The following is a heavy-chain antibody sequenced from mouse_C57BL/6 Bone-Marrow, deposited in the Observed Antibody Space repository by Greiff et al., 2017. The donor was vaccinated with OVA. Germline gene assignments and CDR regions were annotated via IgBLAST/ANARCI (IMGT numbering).Heavy chain of an antibody. CDR1: GFNIKDDY. J-gene: IGHJ4*01. CDR3: TTQGLLRGYYAMDY. V-gene: IGHV14-4*01. Sequence: EVKLVESGAELVRPGASVKLSCTASGFNIKDDYMHWVKQRPEQGLEWIGWIDPENGDTEYASKFQGKATITADTSSNTAYLQLSSLTSEDTAVYYCTTQGLLRGYYAMDYWGQGTSVTVSS. D-gene: IGHD2-3*01. CDR2: IDPENGDT.